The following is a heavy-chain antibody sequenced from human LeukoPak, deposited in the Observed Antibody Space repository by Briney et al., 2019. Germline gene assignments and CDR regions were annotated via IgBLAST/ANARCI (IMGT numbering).Heavy chain of an antibody. CDR1: GYSISSGYY. V-gene: IGHV4-38-2*01. CDR3: ARHPSRFGEAYYYYMDV. Sequence: PSETLSLTCAVSGYSISSGYYWGWIRQPPGKGLEWIGSIYHSGSTCYIPSLKSRVTISVDTSKNQFSLKLSSVTAADTAVYHCARHPSRFGEAYYYYMDVWGKGTTVTVSS. D-gene: IGHD3-10*01. J-gene: IGHJ6*03. CDR2: IYHSGST.